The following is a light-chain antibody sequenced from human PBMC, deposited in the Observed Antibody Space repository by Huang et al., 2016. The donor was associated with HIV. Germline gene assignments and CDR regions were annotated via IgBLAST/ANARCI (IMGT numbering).Light chain of an antibody. Sequence: DIVMTQTPLSLSVTPGQPASISCKSSQSLLPSDGKTYLYWYLQKPGQSPKLLNYEVSSRVDRGADRVRGRRARTEFTLKISRGGGEGVGGYYCMQGIHSWTCGQGTKVEIK. CDR1: QSLLPSDGKTY. V-gene: IGKV2-29*02. CDR3: MQGIHSWT. J-gene: IGKJ1*01. CDR2: EVS.